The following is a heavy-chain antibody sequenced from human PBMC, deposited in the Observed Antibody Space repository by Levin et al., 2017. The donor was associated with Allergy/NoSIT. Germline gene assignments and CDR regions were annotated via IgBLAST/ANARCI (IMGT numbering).Heavy chain of an antibody. J-gene: IGHJ4*02. CDR1: GFTFSSYW. CDR2: IKQDGSEK. V-gene: IGHV3-7*01. CDR3: ATSRTFDY. Sequence: LSLTCVASGFTFSSYWMNWVRQAPGKGLEWVANIKQDGSEKYYVDSVKGRFTISRDNAKNSLYLQMNSLRAEDTAVYYCATSRTFDYWGQGTLVTVSS.